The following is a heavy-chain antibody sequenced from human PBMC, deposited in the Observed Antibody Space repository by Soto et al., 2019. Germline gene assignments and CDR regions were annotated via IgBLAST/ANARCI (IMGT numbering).Heavy chain of an antibody. CDR2: INAGNGNT. CDR3: ATPSSGYDFHFDY. Sequence: GASVKVSCKASGYTFTSYAMHWVRQAPGQRLEWMGWINAGNGNTKYAQKFQGRVTITEDTSTDTAYMELSSLRSEDTAVYYCATPSSGYDFHFDYWGQGTLVTVSS. V-gene: IGHV1-3*01. D-gene: IGHD5-12*01. J-gene: IGHJ4*02. CDR1: GYTFTSYA.